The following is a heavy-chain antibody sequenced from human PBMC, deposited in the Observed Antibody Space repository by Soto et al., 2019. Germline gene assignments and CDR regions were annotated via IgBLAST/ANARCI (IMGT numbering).Heavy chain of an antibody. Sequence: GGSLRLSCAASGFTFSSYGMHWVRQAPGKGLEWVAVIWYDGSNKYYADSVKGRFTISRDNSKNTLYLQMNSLRAEDTAVYYCARELMILPLYGDYVPGGPWGQGTLVTVSS. D-gene: IGHD4-17*01. CDR1: GFTFSSYG. CDR3: ARELMILPLYGDYVPGGP. V-gene: IGHV3-33*01. J-gene: IGHJ5*02. CDR2: IWYDGSNK.